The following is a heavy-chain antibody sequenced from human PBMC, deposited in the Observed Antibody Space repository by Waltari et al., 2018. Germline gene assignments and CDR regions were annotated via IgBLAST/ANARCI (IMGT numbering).Heavy chain of an antibody. D-gene: IGHD6-6*01. CDR2: MIDSGVNT. J-gene: IGHJ4*02. CDR1: GFPFSAYT. CDR3: ARVDNRSPSCY. Sequence: EVLLLESGGGLVQPGGSLRLSCAASGFPFSAYTMTWVRQAPGKGLEWVSGMIDSGVNTYYADSVKGRFTIASDNSNNSLYLQMSSLRAEDTALYHCARVDNRSPSCYWGQGTLVTVSS. V-gene: IGHV3-23*01.